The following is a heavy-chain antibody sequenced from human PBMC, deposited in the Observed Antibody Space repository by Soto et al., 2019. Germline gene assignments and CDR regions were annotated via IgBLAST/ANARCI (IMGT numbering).Heavy chain of an antibody. CDR3: VRDRTTTDYSLDY. J-gene: IGHJ4*02. D-gene: IGHD1-1*01. Sequence: GGSLRLSCAASGFTFSSYGMHWVRQAPGKGLEWVAIIWYDGSNKYYADSVKGRFTISRDNSKHKLYLQMNSLRAEDTAVYYCVRDRTTTDYSLDYWGQGALVTVSS. V-gene: IGHV3-33*01. CDR1: GFTFSSYG. CDR2: IWYDGSNK.